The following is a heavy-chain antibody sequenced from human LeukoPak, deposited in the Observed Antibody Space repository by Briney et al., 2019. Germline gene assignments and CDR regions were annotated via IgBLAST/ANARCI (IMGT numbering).Heavy chain of an antibody. J-gene: IGHJ4*02. CDR3: ARDRGSSGWYWGGYFDY. Sequence: GGSLRLSCAASGFTFSSYAMHWVRQAPGKGLEWVAVISYDGSNKYYADSVKGRFTISRDNSKNTPYLQMNSLRAEDTAVYYCARDRGSSGWYWGGYFDYWGQGTLVTVSS. V-gene: IGHV3-30-3*01. CDR2: ISYDGSNK. D-gene: IGHD6-19*01. CDR1: GFTFSSYA.